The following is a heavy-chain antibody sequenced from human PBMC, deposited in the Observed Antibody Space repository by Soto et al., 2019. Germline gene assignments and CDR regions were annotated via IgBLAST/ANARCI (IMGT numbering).Heavy chain of an antibody. D-gene: IGHD2-2*01. J-gene: IGHJ4*02. V-gene: IGHV3-23*01. CDR3: AKARCSTTNCYVPDY. Sequence: EVQLLESGGDLVQPGGSLRLSCAASGFTFSTYTMSWVRQAPGKGLEWVSAISGSGGSPSYADSVQGRFTISRDNPKNTLDLQMNSLRVEDTAMYYCAKARCSTTNCYVPDYWGQGTLVTVSS. CDR1: GFTFSTYT. CDR2: ISGSGGSP.